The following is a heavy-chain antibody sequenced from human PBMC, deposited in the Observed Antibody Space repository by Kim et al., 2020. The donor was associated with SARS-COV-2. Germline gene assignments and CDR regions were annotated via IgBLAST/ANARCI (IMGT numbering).Heavy chain of an antibody. CDR3: ARGRYYNEH. CDR1: GFTVGIYG. V-gene: IGHV3-23*01. Sequence: GGSLRLSCAASGFTVGIYGMSWVRQAPGKGLEWVSSIKGSGETTDYADSVKGQFTIYRYNSKNMVYLQMNSLRVDDTAVYYCARGRYYNEHWGQGTLVTVSS. CDR2: IKGSGETT. D-gene: IGHD3-10*01. J-gene: IGHJ4*02.